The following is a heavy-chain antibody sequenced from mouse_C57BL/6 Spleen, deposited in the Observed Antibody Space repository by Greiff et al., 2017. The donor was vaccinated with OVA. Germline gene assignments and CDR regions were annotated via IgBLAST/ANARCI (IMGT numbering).Heavy chain of an antibody. D-gene: IGHD2-1*01. V-gene: IGHV1-18*01. CDR1: GYTFTDYN. CDR3: ARGGYDGNPAWFAY. CDR2: INPNNGGT. J-gene: IGHJ3*01. Sequence: EVQLQQSGPELVKPGASVKIPCKASGYTFTDYNMDWVKQSHGKSLEWIGDINPNNGGTIYNQKFKGKATLTVDKSSSTAYMELRSLTSEDTAVYYCARGGYDGNPAWFAYWGQGTLVTVSA.